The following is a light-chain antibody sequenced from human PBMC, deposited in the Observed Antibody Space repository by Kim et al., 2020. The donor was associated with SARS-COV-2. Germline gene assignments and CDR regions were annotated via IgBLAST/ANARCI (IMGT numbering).Light chain of an antibody. CDR2: FDN. J-gene: IGLJ2*01. V-gene: IGLV3-21*04. CDR3: QVWDSRSDHVV. CDR1: NIGTKS. Sequence: SYELTQQPSVSVAPGKTARITCGEKNIGTKSVHWYQQRPGQAPVLVIYFDNVRPSGIPERFSGSNSGNTATLTISRVEAGDEADYYCQVWDSRSDHVVFGGGTKVTVL.